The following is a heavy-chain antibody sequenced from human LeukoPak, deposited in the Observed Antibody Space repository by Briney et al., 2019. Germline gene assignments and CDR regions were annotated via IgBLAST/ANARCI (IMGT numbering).Heavy chain of an antibody. Sequence: SETLSLTCTVSGGSISSTSYYWGWIRQPPGKGLEWIGNIYYSGDTYYNSALKSRVTVSVDTSKNQFSLKLRSVTAADTAVYYCARKTLTNAFDIWGQGTMVTVSS. J-gene: IGHJ3*02. CDR2: IYYSGDT. CDR3: ARKTLTNAFDI. CDR1: GGSISSTSYY. V-gene: IGHV4-39*01.